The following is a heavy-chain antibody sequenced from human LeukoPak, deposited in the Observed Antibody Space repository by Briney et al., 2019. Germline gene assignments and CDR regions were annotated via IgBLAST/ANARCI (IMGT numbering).Heavy chain of an antibody. J-gene: IGHJ3*02. D-gene: IGHD3-22*01. V-gene: IGHV1-2*02. CDR2: INPNSGGT. CDR1: GYTFTGYY. CDR3: ARDVDHYDITGKGLVDI. Sequence: ASVKVSCKASGYTFTGYYMHWVRQAPGQGLEWMGWINPNSGGTNYAQKFQGRVTMTRDTSISTAYMELSRLRSDDTAVYYCARDVDHYDITGKGLVDIWGQGTMVTVSS.